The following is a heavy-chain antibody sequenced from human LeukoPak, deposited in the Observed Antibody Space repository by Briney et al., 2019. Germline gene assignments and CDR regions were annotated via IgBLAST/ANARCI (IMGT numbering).Heavy chain of an antibody. D-gene: IGHD3-22*01. V-gene: IGHV4-31*03. CDR1: GGSISSGGYY. CDR3: ARDYHDSSLDY. CDR2: IYHDGST. Sequence: SQTLSLTCTVSGGSISSGGYYWNWIRQHPGKGLEWIGYIYHDGSTYYNPSLKSRVTMSLDTSNNQFSLTLNSVTAADTAVYYCARDYHDSSLDYWGQGTLVTVSS. J-gene: IGHJ4*02.